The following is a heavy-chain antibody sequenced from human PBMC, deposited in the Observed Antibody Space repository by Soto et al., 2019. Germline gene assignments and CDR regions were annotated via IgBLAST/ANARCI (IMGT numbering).Heavy chain of an antibody. V-gene: IGHV4-39*01. Sequence: NPSETLSLSCTVSGGSISSSSYYWGWIRQPPGKGLEWIGSIYYSGSTYYNPSLKSRVTISVDTSKNQFSLKLSSVTAADTAVYYCARPFKTYYYDSSGLIDAFDIWGQGTMVTVSS. CDR2: IYYSGST. J-gene: IGHJ3*02. CDR1: GGSISSSSYY. D-gene: IGHD3-22*01. CDR3: ARPFKTYYYDSSGLIDAFDI.